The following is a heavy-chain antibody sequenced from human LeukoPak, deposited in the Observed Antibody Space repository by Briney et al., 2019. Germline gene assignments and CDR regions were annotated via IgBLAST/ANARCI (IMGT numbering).Heavy chain of an antibody. D-gene: IGHD3-22*01. Sequence: ASVKLSCKASGYTFTNYYVHWVRQAPGQGLEWMGLINPNSGGTKYAQKFQGRVTMTRDTSISTTYMELSSLRSDDTAVFYCARGPQPAGSYYYDSTPHYWGQGTLVTVSS. V-gene: IGHV1-2*02. CDR2: INPNSGGT. J-gene: IGHJ4*02. CDR3: ARGPQPAGSYYYDSTPHY. CDR1: GYTFTNYY.